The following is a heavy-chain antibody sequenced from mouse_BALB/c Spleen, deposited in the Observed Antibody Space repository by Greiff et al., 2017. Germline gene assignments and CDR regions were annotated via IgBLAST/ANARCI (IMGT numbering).Heavy chain of an antibody. CDR1: GFSLTSYG. Sequence: VMLVESGPGLVAPSQSLSITCTVSGFSLTSYGVHWVRQPPGKGLEWLGVIWAGGSTNYNSALMSRLSTSKDNTKSQVFLKMNRLQTDDTAMYYCARDHDPRDFDVWGAGTTVTVSS. J-gene: IGHJ1*01. CDR2: IWAGGST. CDR3: ARDHDPRDFDV. D-gene: IGHD2-3*01. V-gene: IGHV2-9*02.